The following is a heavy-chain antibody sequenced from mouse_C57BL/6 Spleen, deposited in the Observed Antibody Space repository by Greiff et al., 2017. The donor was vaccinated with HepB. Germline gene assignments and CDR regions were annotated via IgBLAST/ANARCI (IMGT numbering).Heavy chain of an antibody. D-gene: IGHD1-1*01. CDR1: GYTFTDYY. Sequence: EVQLQQSGPELVKPGASVKISCKASGYTFTDYYMNWVKQSHGKSLEWIGDINPNNGGTSYNQKFKGKATLTVDKSSSTAYMELRSLTSEDSAVYYCASVDVSSLRDYWGQGTTLTVSS. CDR3: ASVDVSSLRDY. J-gene: IGHJ2*01. V-gene: IGHV1-26*01. CDR2: INPNNGGT.